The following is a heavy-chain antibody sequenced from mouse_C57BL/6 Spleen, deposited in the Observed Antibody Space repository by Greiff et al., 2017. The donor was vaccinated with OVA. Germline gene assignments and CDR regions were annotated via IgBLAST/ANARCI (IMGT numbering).Heavy chain of an antibody. CDR2: IWTGGGT. V-gene: IGHV2-9-1*01. J-gene: IGHJ1*03. CDR3: ARNPTTVVDWYFDV. CDR1: GFSLTRYA. Sequence: VQLVESGPGLVAPSQSLSITCTVSGFSLTRYAIRWVRQPPGKGLEWLGVIWTGGGTNYNSALKSRLSISKDNSKSQVFLKMNSLQTDDTARYYCARNPTTVVDWYFDVWGTGTTVTVSS. D-gene: IGHD1-1*01.